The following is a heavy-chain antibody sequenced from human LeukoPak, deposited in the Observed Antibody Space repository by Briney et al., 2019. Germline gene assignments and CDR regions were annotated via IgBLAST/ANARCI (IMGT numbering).Heavy chain of an antibody. CDR1: GFTFSNHA. Sequence: GGSLKLSCEASGFTFSNHAMHWVRQAPGKGLEWVALIYYDGDKKYYADSVKGRFTISRDNSKNTLYLQMNSLRAEDTAVYYCARAVADLGDAFDIWGQGTMVTVSS. V-gene: IGHV3-30*04. J-gene: IGHJ3*02. D-gene: IGHD6-19*01. CDR2: IYYDGDKK. CDR3: ARAVADLGDAFDI.